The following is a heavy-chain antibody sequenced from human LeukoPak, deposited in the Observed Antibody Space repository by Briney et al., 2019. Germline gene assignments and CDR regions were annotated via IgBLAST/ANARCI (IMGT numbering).Heavy chain of an antibody. CDR1: GFTFGDYA. CDR3: VRVKLGATTRAFDV. V-gene: IGHV3-49*03. J-gene: IGHJ3*01. Sequence: PGGSLRLSCTASGFTFGDYAMSWIRQAPGKGLEWVGFIRSKTYGGTTEYAASVKGRFTISRDDSKSIAYLQMNSLKTEDAAVYYCVRVKLGATTRAFDVWGQGTVVSVSS. CDR2: IRSKTYGGTT. D-gene: IGHD3-16*01.